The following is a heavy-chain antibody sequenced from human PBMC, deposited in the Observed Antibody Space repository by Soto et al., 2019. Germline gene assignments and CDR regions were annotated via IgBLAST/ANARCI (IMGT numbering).Heavy chain of an antibody. CDR1: GFTFRSYG. V-gene: IGHV3-33*03. D-gene: IGHD6-13*01. J-gene: IGHJ5*02. CDR2: IWYNRSNI. CDR3: AKDPYSSSWYPPRGFDP. Sequence: PGGSLRLFCAASGFTFRSYGMHWVRQAPGKGLEWVAGIWYNRSNIDYADSVKGRFTISRDNAKNSLYLQMNSLRAEDTALYYCAKDPYSSSWYPPRGFDPWGQGTLVTVPS.